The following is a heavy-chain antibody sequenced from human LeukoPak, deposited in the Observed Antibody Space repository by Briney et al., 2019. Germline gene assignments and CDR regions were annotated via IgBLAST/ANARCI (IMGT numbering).Heavy chain of an antibody. CDR2: INHRGST. J-gene: IGHJ4*02. Sequence: SETLSLTCVVYGGSFSGYYWSWIRQSPGKGLEWIGEINHRGSTNYNPSLKRRVTISLDTSKNQFSLKLSSVTAADTAVYYCARDYGGNLFDYWGQGALVTVSS. V-gene: IGHV4-34*01. CDR3: ARDYGGNLFDY. D-gene: IGHD4-23*01. CDR1: GGSFSGYY.